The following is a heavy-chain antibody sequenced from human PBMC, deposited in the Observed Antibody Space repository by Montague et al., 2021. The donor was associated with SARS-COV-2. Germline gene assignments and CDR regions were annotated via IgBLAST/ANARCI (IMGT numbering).Heavy chain of an antibody. CDR1: GGSISRGYYY. J-gene: IGHJ4*02. V-gene: IGHV4-61*02. CDR3: ARGVDTGVVTVPGGFDS. D-gene: IGHD5-18*01. Sequence: TLSLTCTVSGGSISRGYYYWSWIRLPAGRGLEWIGRIYRSGSPNYNPSLESRVVLSVDTSRNQFSMKMTSVTAADTAMYYCARGVDTGVVTVPGGFDSWGQGTLVIVSS. CDR2: IYRSGSP.